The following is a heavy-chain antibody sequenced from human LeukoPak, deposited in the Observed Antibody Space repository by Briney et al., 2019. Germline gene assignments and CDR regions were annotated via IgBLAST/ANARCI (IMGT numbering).Heavy chain of an antibody. J-gene: IGHJ4*02. D-gene: IGHD1-26*01. CDR2: ISAYNGNT. V-gene: IGHV1-18*01. CDR3: AGGVLWV. CDR1: GYTFTSYG. Sequence: ASVKVSCKASGYTFTSYGISWVRQAPGQGLEWMGWISAYNGNTNYAQKLQGGVTFTRNTAISTAYMELSSLRSEDTAVYYCAGGVLWVWGQGTLVTVSS.